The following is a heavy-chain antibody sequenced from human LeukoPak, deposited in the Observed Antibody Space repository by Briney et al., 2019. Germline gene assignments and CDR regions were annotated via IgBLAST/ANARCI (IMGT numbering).Heavy chain of an antibody. CDR2: IYHSGST. V-gene: IGHV4-39*07. D-gene: IGHD1-26*01. CDR1: GGSISSSSYY. CDR3: ARLRIVGATLYFDY. J-gene: IGHJ4*02. Sequence: SETLSLTCTVSGGSISSSSYYWGWIRQPPGKGLEWIGEIYHSGSTNYNPSLKSRVTISVDKSKNQFSLKLSSVTAADTAVYYCARLRIVGATLYFDYWGQGTLVTVSS.